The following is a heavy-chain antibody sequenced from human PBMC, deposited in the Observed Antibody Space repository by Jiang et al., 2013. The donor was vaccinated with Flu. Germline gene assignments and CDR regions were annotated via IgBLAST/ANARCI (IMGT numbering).Heavy chain of an antibody. J-gene: IGHJ4*02. CDR3: ARAGSTDDSSGAKNHFDY. CDR1: FTFSQLC. CDR2: ISGSGGST. Sequence: FTFSQLCHELGPARLQEGGWSGSSAISGSGGSTYYADSVKGRFTISRDNSKNTLYLQMNSLRAEDTAVYYCARAGSTDDSSGAKNHFDYWGQGTLVTVSS. V-gene: IGHV3-23*01. D-gene: IGHD3-22*01.